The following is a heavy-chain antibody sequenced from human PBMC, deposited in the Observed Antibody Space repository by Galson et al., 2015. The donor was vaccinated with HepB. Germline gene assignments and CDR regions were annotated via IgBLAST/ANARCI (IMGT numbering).Heavy chain of an antibody. Sequence: PALVKPTQTLTLTCTSSGFSLSTIGLGVGWIRQSPEKAPEWLALIFWDDDKYYRPSLKSSFTIIKDTSKNQVVLTMTNMDPVDTGTYYCARWPRTGVFDIWGQGTTVVVSS. CDR3: ARWPRTGVFDI. J-gene: IGHJ3*02. D-gene: IGHD2-8*01. CDR1: GFSLSTIGLG. CDR2: IFWDDDK. V-gene: IGHV2-5*02.